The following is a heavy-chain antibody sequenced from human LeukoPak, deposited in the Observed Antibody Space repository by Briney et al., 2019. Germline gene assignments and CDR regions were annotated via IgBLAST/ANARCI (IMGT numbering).Heavy chain of an antibody. CDR2: INHSGST. Sequence: SETLSLTCAVYGGSFSDYYWSWIRQPPGKGLEWIGEINHSGSTNYNPSLKSRVTISVDTSKNQFSLKLSSVTAADTAVYYCARGNPGYSSGWTHAFDIWGQGTMVTVSS. V-gene: IGHV4-34*01. CDR1: GGSFSDYY. D-gene: IGHD6-19*01. CDR3: ARGNPGYSSGWTHAFDI. J-gene: IGHJ3*02.